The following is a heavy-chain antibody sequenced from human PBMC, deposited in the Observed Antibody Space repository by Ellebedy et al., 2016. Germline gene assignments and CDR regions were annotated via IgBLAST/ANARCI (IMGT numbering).Heavy chain of an antibody. D-gene: IGHD3-22*01. J-gene: IGHJ5*01. Sequence: GGSLRLSCAASGLEFTTYWMTWVRQVSGKGLEWVANIDQEGNEKYYVDSVKGRFTIFRDNTNNSLHLQMNSLRAEDTAVYYCARVLGERYHSGTSRYYPNWFDSWGQGTLVTVSS. CDR2: IDQEGNEK. V-gene: IGHV3-7*01. CDR1: GLEFTTYW. CDR3: ARVLGERYHSGTSRYYPNWFDS.